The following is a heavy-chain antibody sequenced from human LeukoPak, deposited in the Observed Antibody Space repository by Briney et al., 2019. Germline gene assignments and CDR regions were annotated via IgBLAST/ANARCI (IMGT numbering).Heavy chain of an antibody. Sequence: GASVKVSCKASGYTFTSYAMNWVRQAPGQGLEWMGWINTNTGNPTYAQGFTGRSVFSLDTSVSTAYLQICSLKAEDTAVYYCAREGYYYGSGSPNWFDPWGQGTLVTVSS. J-gene: IGHJ5*02. V-gene: IGHV7-4-1*01. CDR3: AREGYYYGSGSPNWFDP. CDR1: GYTFTSYA. CDR2: INTNTGNP. D-gene: IGHD3-10*01.